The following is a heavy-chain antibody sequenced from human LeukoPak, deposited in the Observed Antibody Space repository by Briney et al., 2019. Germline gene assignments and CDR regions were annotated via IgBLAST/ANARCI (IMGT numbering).Heavy chain of an antibody. CDR3: AGSGYSYGYVSGGFDY. CDR1: GYTFTSYD. CDR2: MNPNSGNT. J-gene: IGHJ4*02. V-gene: IGHV1-8*01. D-gene: IGHD5-18*01. Sequence: ASVKVSCKASGYTFTSYDINWVRQATGQGLEWMGWMNPNSGNTGYAQKLQGRVTMTTDTSTSTAYMELRSLRSDDTAVYYCAGSGYSYGYVSGGFDYWGQGTLVTVSS.